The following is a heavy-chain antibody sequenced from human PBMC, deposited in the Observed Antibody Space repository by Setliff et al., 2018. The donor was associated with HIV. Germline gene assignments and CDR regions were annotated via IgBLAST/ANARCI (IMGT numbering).Heavy chain of an antibody. CDR2: IGSKANSYAT. CDR3: KADSSGYP. CDR1: GFTFSGST. D-gene: IGHD3-22*01. J-gene: IGHJ5*02. Sequence: SLQISCAASGFTFSGSTIHWVRQASGKGLEWVGRIGSKANSYATAYAASVKGRFTTSREDSKNTAYLQMNSLKTEDTAVYYCKADSSGYPWGQGTLVTSPQ. V-gene: IGHV3-73*01.